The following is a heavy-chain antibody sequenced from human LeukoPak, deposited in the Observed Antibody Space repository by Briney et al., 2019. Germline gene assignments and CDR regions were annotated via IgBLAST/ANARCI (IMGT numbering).Heavy chain of an antibody. CDR2: ISGSGGST. D-gene: IGHD3-10*01. Sequence: GASLRLSCAASGFTFSSYAMSWVRQAPGKGLEWVSAISGSGGSTYYADSVKGRFTISRDNSKNTLYLQMSSLRAEDTAVYYCVKDSTLWFGELLSGFDYWGQGTLVTVSS. CDR1: GFTFSSYA. J-gene: IGHJ4*02. CDR3: VKDSTLWFGELLSGFDY. V-gene: IGHV3-23*01.